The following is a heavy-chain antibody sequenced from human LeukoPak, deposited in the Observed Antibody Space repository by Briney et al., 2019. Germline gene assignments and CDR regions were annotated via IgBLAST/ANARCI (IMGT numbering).Heavy chain of an antibody. CDR3: ARRGSYSVDY. CDR1: GGSISSSIYY. Sequence: KTSETLSLTCSVSGGSISSSIYYWVWIRQPPGKGLEWVGSIYYSGSTYYNPSLKSRVTISVDTSKNQFSLKLSSVTAADTAVYYCARRGSYSVDYWGQGTLVTVSS. J-gene: IGHJ4*02. V-gene: IGHV4-39*01. CDR2: IYYSGST. D-gene: IGHD3-10*01.